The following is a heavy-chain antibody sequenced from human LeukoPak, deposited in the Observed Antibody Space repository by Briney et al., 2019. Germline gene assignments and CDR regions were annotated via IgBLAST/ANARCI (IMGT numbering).Heavy chain of an antibody. D-gene: IGHD6-13*01. CDR1: GLLFSNYW. Sequence: GGSLRLSCAASGLLFSNYWMTWVRQAPGKGLEWVATIKEDGSETYYVDSVKGRFTISRDNDKNTLYLQMNSLGAEDTAVYYCARACRNRIAAAENLDYWGQGTLVTVSS. J-gene: IGHJ4*02. CDR3: ARACRNRIAAAENLDY. V-gene: IGHV3-7*03. CDR2: IKEDGSET.